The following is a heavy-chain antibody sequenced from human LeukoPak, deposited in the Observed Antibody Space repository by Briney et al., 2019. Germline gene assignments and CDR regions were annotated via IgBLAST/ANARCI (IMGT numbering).Heavy chain of an antibody. Sequence: GGSLRLSCAASGFTFNNARMNWVRQAPGKGLEWFGRIKSKTDGGTTDYAAPVKGRFTISRDDSKNMLYLQMNSLKTDDTAVYYCTTQSVVVTAIPDCWGQGTLVTVSS. V-gene: IGHV3-15*01. D-gene: IGHD2-21*02. J-gene: IGHJ4*02. CDR2: IKSKTDGGTT. CDR3: TTQSVVVTAIPDC. CDR1: GFTFNNAR.